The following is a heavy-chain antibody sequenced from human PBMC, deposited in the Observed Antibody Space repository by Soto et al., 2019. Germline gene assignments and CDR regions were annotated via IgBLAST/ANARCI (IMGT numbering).Heavy chain of an antibody. Sequence: XQSLSLTCVGSGDTVSSNIVAWNWVRQSPSRGLEWLGRTYYRSRWYSDYAVSVRSRIDINADTSKNQVSLQLNSVTPEDTAVYYCARSEEDSDYYYYGMDVWGQGTTVTVSS. CDR3: ARSEEDSDYYYYGMDV. V-gene: IGHV6-1*01. D-gene: IGHD2-15*01. CDR1: GDTVSSNIVA. J-gene: IGHJ6*02. CDR2: TYYRSRWYS.